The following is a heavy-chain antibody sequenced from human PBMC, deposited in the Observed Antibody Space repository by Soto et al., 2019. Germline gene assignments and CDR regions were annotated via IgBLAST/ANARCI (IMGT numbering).Heavy chain of an antibody. V-gene: IGHV3-53*02. J-gene: IGHJ4*02. D-gene: IGHD6-13*01. CDR2: IYSGGST. CDR1: GLTVSSNY. CDR3: ASGGRYCSWYRSYYFDH. Sequence: EVQLVETGGGLIQPGGSLRLSCAASGLTVSSNYMSWVRQAPGKGLEWVSVIYSGGSTYYADSVKGRFTISRDKSKNTLYLQKNSLGAEDTAVYYCASGGRYCSWYRSYYFDHWGQGTLVTVFS.